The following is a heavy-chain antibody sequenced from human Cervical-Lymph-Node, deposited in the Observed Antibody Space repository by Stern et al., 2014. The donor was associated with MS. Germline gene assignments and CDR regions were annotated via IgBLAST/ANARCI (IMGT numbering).Heavy chain of an antibody. CDR3: AKGLSVGLPYYYYGLDV. D-gene: IGHD5/OR15-5a*01. Sequence: QVQLVESGPGLVKLSETLSLTCTVSGTSIKSHYYSWIRQSPGKGLEWIAYIYYSGITNYNPSLKSRVTISLDTSKNQFSLGLSSVTAADTAVYYCAKGLSVGLPYYYYGLDVWGQGTTVTVSS. J-gene: IGHJ6*02. CDR2: IYYSGIT. CDR1: GTSIKSHY. V-gene: IGHV4-59*11.